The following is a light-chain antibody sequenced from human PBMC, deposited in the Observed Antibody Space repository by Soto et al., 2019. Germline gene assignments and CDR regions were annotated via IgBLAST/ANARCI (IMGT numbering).Light chain of an antibody. J-gene: IGKJ5*01. CDR1: QSVSSSY. V-gene: IGKV3-20*01. Sequence: DIVLTQSPGTVSLSPGERASLSCRASQSVSSSYLAWYQQKPGQAPRLLIYGASSRATGIPDRFSGSGSGTDFTLTISRLEPEDFAVYYCQQYGSSPPVTFGQGTRLEIK. CDR3: QQYGSSPPVT. CDR2: GAS.